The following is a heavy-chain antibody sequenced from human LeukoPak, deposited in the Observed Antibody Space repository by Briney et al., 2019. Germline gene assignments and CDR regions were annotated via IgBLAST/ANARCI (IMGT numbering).Heavy chain of an antibody. CDR3: AREFVLGDYDY. D-gene: IGHD2-21*01. CDR2: IYSGGST. J-gene: IGHJ4*02. Sequence: TGGSLRLSCAASGFTVSSNYMSWVRQAPEKGLEWVSVIYSGGSTYYADSVKGRFTIPRDNSKNSLYLQMNSLRAEDTAVYYCAREFVLGDYDYWGQGTLVTVSS. V-gene: IGHV3-53*01. CDR1: GFTVSSNY.